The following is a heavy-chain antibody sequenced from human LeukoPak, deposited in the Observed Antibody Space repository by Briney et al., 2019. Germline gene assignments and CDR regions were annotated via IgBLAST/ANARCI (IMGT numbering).Heavy chain of an antibody. V-gene: IGHV3-9*01. CDR1: GFTFDDYA. D-gene: IGHD3-16*02. J-gene: IGHJ4*02. CDR2: ISWNSGSI. CDR3: AKELYDYVWGSYRFYYFDY. Sequence: GRSLRLSCAASGFTFDDYAMHWVRQAPGKGLEWVSGISWNSGSIGYADSVKGRFTISRDNAKNSLYLQMNSLRAEDTALYYCAKELYDYVWGSYRFYYFDYWGQGTLVTVSS.